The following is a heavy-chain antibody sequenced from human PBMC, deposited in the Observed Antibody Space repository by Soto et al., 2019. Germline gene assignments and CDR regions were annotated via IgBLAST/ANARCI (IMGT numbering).Heavy chain of an antibody. CDR2: ISWNSGSI. V-gene: IGHV3-9*01. CDR1: GFTFDDYA. D-gene: IGHD3-3*01. J-gene: IGHJ4*02. CDR3: AKDLRIFGVVSRPTEISH. Sequence: EVQLVESGGGLVQPGRSLRLSCAASGFTFDDYAMHWVRQAPGKGLEWVSGISWNSGSIGYADSVKGRFTISRDNAKNSLYLQMNSLRAEDTALYYCAKDLRIFGVVSRPTEISHWGQGTLVTVSS.